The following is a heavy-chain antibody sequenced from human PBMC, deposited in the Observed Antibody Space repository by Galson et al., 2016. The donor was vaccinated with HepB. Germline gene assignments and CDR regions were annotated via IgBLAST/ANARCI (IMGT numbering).Heavy chain of an antibody. V-gene: IGHV3-23*01. D-gene: IGHD4-17*01. CDR2: IAGSGTPT. CDR1: GFTFSIYA. CDR3: DKALYGSYSYLDY. Sequence: SLRLSCAASGFTFSIYAMSWVRQAPGKGLEWVAAIAGSGTPTNYADSVKGRFTISRDNAKNTQYLQMNSLRAEDTAVYYCDKALYGSYSYLDYWGQGTPVTVSS. J-gene: IGHJ4*02.